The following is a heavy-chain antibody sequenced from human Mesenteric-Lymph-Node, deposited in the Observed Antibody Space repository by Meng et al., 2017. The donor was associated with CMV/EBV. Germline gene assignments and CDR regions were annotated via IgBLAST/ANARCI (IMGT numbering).Heavy chain of an antibody. CDR1: NAW. CDR2: IKSKSDGETT. CDR3: TTDPNYYDSSGYYYRGGF. Sequence: NAWMSWVRQATGKGLEWVGRIKSKSDGETTDYAAAVKGRFTISRDDSKNTLYLQLNSLKIEDTAIYYCTTDPNYYDSSGYYYRGGFWGQGALVTVSS. D-gene: IGHD3-22*01. V-gene: IGHV3-15*01. J-gene: IGHJ4*02.